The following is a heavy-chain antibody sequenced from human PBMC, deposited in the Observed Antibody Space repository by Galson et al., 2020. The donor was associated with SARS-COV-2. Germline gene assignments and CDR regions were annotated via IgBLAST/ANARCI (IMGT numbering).Heavy chain of an antibody. CDR1: GYSFTSYW. J-gene: IGHJ5*02. CDR2: IYPGDSDT. D-gene: IGHD2-15*01. CDR3: ARSTYCSGGSCYSSWFDP. V-gene: IGHV5-51*01. Sequence: GESLKISCKGSGYSFTSYWIGWVRQMPGKGLEWMGIIYPGDSDTRYSPSFQGQVTISADKSISTAYLQWSSLKASDTAMYYCARSTYCSGGSCYSSWFDPWGQGTLVTVSS.